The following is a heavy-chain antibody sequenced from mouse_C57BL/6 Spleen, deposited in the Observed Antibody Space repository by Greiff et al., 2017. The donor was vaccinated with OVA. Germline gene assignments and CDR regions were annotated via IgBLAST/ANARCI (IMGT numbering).Heavy chain of an antibody. D-gene: IGHD1-1*01. Sequence: QVQLQQSGAELVKPGASVKISCKASGYAFSSYWMNWVKQRPGKGLEWIGQIYPGDGDTNYNGKFKGKATLTADKSSSTAYMQLSSLTSEDSAVYFCARRYYVRWYFDVWGTGTTVTVSS. CDR1: GYAFSSYW. V-gene: IGHV1-80*01. CDR3: ARRYYVRWYFDV. CDR2: IYPGDGDT. J-gene: IGHJ1*03.